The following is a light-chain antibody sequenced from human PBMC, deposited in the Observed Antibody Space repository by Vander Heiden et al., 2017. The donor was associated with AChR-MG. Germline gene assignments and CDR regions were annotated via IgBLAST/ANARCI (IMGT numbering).Light chain of an antibody. J-gene: IGLJ3*02. CDR3: SSYTTRNTWV. V-gene: IGLV2-14*01. Sequence: QSALTQSASVSGSPGQSTTISCSGIRSDVSGNYSVSWHQQDRGKAPKLMIDDGNNRPSGGANRFAGSKSGNTASLTISGLQAEDEADYYCSSYTTRNTWVFGGGTKLTVL. CDR2: DGN. CDR1: RSDVSGNYS.